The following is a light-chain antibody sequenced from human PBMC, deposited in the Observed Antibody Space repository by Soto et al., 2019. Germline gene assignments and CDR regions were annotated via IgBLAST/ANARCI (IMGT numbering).Light chain of an antibody. V-gene: IGKV1-5*01. Sequence: DIQMTQSPSTLSASVGERVTITCRASHSISSWLAWYQQKPGKAPNLLIYDASSLQSGVPLSFSGSGSGTEFTLTISSLQPDDCANFYCQHYNSYPGTFGQGTTVEI. CDR1: HSISSW. J-gene: IGKJ1*01. CDR3: QHYNSYPGT. CDR2: DAS.